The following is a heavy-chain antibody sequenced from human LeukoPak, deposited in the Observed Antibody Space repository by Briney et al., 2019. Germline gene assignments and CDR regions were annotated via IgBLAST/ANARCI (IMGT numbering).Heavy chain of an antibody. Sequence: PGGSLRLSCAASGLTVSSNCMSWVRQAPGKGLEWVSFIYSGGNTYYADSVKGRFTISRDNAKNSLYLQMNSLRAEDTAVYYCARETATVMDAFDIWGQGTMVTVSS. CDR2: IYSGGNT. CDR3: ARETATVMDAFDI. D-gene: IGHD4-17*01. V-gene: IGHV3-53*01. CDR1: GLTVSSNC. J-gene: IGHJ3*02.